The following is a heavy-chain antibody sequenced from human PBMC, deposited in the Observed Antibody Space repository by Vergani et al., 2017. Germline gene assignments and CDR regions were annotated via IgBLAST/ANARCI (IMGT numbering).Heavy chain of an antibody. CDR2: IYNSGNG. Sequence: QMQLQESGPGLVKASETLSLTCTVSGDSIISRSYYWGWIRQPPGKGLEWIGSIYNSGNGDSSSSLKSRVTISADTPTNQFSLRLTSVTAADTAVYYCASGKYYSDSTSHFRGRYFDVWGRGTLVTVPS. CDR1: GDSIISRSYY. J-gene: IGHJ2*01. CDR3: ASGKYYSDSTSHFRGRYFDV. V-gene: IGHV4-39*01. D-gene: IGHD3-16*01.